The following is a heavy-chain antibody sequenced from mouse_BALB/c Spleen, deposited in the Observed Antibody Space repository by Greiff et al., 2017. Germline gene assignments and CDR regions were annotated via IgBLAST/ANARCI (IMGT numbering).Heavy chain of an antibody. CDR1: GFTFTDYY. Sequence: EVKVEESGGGLVQPGGSLRLSCATSGFTFTDYYMSWVRQPPGKALEWLGFIRNKANGYTTEYSASVKGRFTISRDNSQSILYLQMNTLRAEDSATYYCARIYYYGSSEDYWGQGTTLTVSS. CDR3: ARIYYYGSSEDY. D-gene: IGHD1-1*01. J-gene: IGHJ2*01. CDR2: IRNKANGYTT. V-gene: IGHV7-3*02.